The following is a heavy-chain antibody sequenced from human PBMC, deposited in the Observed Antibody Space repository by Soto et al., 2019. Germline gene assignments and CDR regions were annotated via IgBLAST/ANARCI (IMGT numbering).Heavy chain of an antibody. J-gene: IGHJ4*02. D-gene: IGHD3-10*01. V-gene: IGHV4-34*01. CDR2: INHSGST. CDR1: CGSFSGYY. CDR3: ARLRVPAATSYYGSGSPTWYYFDY. Sequence: SATLSLTCAVYCGSFSGYYWSWIRQPPGKGLEWIGEINHSGSTNYNPSLKSRVTISVDTSKNQFYLKLSSVTAADTAVYYCARLRVPAATSYYGSGSPTWYYFDYWGQGTLVTVSS.